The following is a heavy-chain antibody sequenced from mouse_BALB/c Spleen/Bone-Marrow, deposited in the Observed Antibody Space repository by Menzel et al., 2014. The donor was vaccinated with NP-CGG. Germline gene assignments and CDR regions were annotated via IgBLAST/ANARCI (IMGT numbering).Heavy chain of an antibody. CDR3: ARGGDNFAWFAY. CDR1: GYTFTTYW. D-gene: IGHD1-3*01. V-gene: IGHV1-69*02. J-gene: IGHJ3*01. CDR2: VDPSDGYT. Sequence: QVHVKQSGADLVTPGASVKLSCKASGYTFTTYWMHWVKQRPGHGLEWIGQVDPSDGYTNYSQMFKGKATLTVDKSSSTAYMQLSSLSSEDSAVYYCARGGDNFAWFAYWGQGTLVTVSA.